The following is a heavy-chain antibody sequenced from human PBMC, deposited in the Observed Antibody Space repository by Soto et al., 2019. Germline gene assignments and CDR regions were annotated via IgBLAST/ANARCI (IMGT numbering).Heavy chain of an antibody. V-gene: IGHV3-48*03. D-gene: IGHD1-26*01. Sequence: GGSLRLACAASGFTFSSYEMNWVRQAPGKGLEWVSYISSSGSTIYYADSVKGRFTISRDNAKNSLYLQMNSLRAEDTAVYYCARASGWELLIPVDFDYWGQGTLVTVSS. CDR3: ARASGWELLIPVDFDY. CDR1: GFTFSSYE. CDR2: ISSSGSTI. J-gene: IGHJ4*02.